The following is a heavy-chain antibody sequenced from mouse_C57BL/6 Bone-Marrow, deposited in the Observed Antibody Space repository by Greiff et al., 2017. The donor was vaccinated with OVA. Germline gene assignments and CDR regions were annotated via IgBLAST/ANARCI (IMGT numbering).Heavy chain of an antibody. J-gene: IGHJ4*01. CDR1: GYTFTSYG. V-gene: IGHV1-58*01. Sequence: VQLQQSGAELVRPGSSVKMSCKTSGYTFTSYGINWVKQRPGQGLEWIGYIYIGNGYTEYNEKFKGKATLTSDTSSSTAYMQLSSLTSEDSAIYVCGRGGGGSTVVATNAMDYWGQGTSVTVSS. CDR2: IYIGNGYT. D-gene: IGHD1-1*01. CDR3: GRGGGGSTVVATNAMDY.